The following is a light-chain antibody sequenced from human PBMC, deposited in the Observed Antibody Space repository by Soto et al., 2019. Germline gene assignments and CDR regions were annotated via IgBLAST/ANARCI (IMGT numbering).Light chain of an antibody. Sequence: QSALTQPRSVSGSPGQSVTISCSGTSSDVGVHNYVSWYQQHPGKAPKLMIYDVSKRPSGVPDRFSGSKSGNTASLTISGLQTEDEADYYCAAWDDSLSGVVFGGGTKLTVL. CDR3: AAWDDSLSGVV. CDR1: SSDVGVHNY. J-gene: IGLJ2*01. V-gene: IGLV2-11*01. CDR2: DVS.